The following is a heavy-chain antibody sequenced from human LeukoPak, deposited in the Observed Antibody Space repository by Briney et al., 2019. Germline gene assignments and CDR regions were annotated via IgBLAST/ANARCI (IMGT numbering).Heavy chain of an antibody. D-gene: IGHD3-9*01. Sequence: PSETLSLTCTVSGGSIGSYYWSWIRQPPGKGLEWIGYIYYSGSTNYNPSLKSRVTISVDTSKNQFSLKLSSVTAADTAVYYCARVGWDILTGYLGYWFDPWGQGTLVTVSS. V-gene: IGHV4-59*01. CDR1: GGSIGSYY. J-gene: IGHJ5*02. CDR2: IYYSGST. CDR3: ARVGWDILTGYLGYWFDP.